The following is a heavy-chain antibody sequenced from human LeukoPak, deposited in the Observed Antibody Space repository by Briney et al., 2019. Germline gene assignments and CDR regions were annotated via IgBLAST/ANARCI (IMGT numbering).Heavy chain of an antibody. D-gene: IGHD6-13*01. CDR3: VRFFGIAAAGLDY. CDR2: INPNSGGT. CDR1: GYTFTGYY. Sequence: GASVKVSCKASGYTFTGYYMHWVRQAPGQGLEWMGWINPNSGGTNYAQKFQGRVTMTRDTSISTAYMELSRLRSDDTAVYYCVRFFGIAAAGLDYWGQGTLVTVSS. J-gene: IGHJ4*02. V-gene: IGHV1-2*02.